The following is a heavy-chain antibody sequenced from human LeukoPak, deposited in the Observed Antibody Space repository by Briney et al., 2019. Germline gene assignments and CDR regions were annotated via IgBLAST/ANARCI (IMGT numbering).Heavy chain of an antibody. D-gene: IGHD3-22*01. CDR3: ARDRSYHDSSGYSWTLES. J-gene: IGHJ4*02. CDR2: IYSAGSS. V-gene: IGHV3-53*01. Sequence: PGGSLRLSCEASGFSVSNNYMSWVRQAPGKGLEWVSVIYSAGSSLYAESVRGRFTISRDYSTTTLSLQMPSLRAEDTAAYYCARDRSYHDSSGYSWTLESSGPGILVTVSS. CDR1: GFSVSNNY.